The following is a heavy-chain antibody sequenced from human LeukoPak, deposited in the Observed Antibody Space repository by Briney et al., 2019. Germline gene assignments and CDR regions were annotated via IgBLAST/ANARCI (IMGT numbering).Heavy chain of an antibody. CDR3: ARVNVGARIYYFDH. CDR1: GFTFSSYW. CDR2: INSDGSST. D-gene: IGHD1-26*01. V-gene: IGHV3-74*01. J-gene: IGHJ4*02. Sequence: GGSLRLSCAASGFTFSSYWMHWVRQAPGKGLVWVSRINSDGSSTSYADSVKGRFTISRDNAKNTLYLQMNSLRAEDTAVYYCARVNVGARIYYFDHWGQGTLVTVSS.